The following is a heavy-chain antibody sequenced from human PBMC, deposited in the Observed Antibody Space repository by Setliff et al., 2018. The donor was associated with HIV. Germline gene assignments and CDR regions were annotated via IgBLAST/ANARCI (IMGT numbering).Heavy chain of an antibody. CDR3: ARVRGDRRPILMVVASSLDLDF. J-gene: IGHJ4*02. V-gene: IGHV3-23*01. Sequence: PGGSLRLSCATSGFTFSNYAMSWVRQAPGKGLEWVSSISGTGEGTYYADSVRGRFTISRDNSKNTLYLQMNTLRAGDTALYFCARVRGDRRPILMVVASSLDLDFWGQGTLVTVSS. CDR1: GFTFSNYA. CDR2: ISGTGEGT. D-gene: IGHD2-15*01.